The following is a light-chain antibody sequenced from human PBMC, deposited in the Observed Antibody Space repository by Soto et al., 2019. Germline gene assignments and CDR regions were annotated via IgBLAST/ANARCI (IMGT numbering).Light chain of an antibody. CDR1: QSVSSY. Sequence: EIVLTQSPATLPLSPGERATLSCRASQSVSSYLAWYQQKPGQAPRLLIYDASNRATGIPARFSGSGSGTDFTLTISSLEPEDFAVYYCQQRSNWPPGKLTFGGGTKVEIK. J-gene: IGKJ4*01. CDR2: DAS. CDR3: QQRSNWPPGKLT. V-gene: IGKV3-11*01.